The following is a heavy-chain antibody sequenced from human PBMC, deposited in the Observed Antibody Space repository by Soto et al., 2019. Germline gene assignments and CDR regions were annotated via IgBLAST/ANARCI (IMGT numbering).Heavy chain of an antibody. J-gene: IGHJ4*02. CDR3: AKDRGIAVAGTVPLDY. Sequence: PGGSLRLSCAASGFTFSSYAMSWVRQAPGKGLEWVSAISGSGGSTYYADSVKGRFTISRDNSKNTLYLQMNSLRAEDTAVYYCAKDRGIAVAGTVPLDYWGQGTLVTVSS. V-gene: IGHV3-23*01. CDR1: GFTFSSYA. D-gene: IGHD6-19*01. CDR2: ISGSGGST.